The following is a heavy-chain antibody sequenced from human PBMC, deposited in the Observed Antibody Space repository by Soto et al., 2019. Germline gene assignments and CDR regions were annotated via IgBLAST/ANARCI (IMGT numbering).Heavy chain of an antibody. CDR3: ARMGDVPYYYGMDV. D-gene: IGHD3-16*01. J-gene: IGHJ6*02. Sequence: QVQLVQSGAEVKKPGASVKVSCKASGYTFTRSGISWVRQAPGQGLEWMGWINGYNGNTNYAQKFQGRITMTTDTPTSTAYMERSSLRSDDTAVYYCARMGDVPYYYGMDVWGQGTKVIVSS. CDR2: INGYNGNT. V-gene: IGHV1-18*01. CDR1: GYTFTRSG.